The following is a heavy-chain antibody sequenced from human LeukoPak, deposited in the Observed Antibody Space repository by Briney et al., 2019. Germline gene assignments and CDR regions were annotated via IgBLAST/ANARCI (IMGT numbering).Heavy chain of an antibody. CDR1: GGSISSYY. Sequence: SETLSLTCTVSGGSISSYYWSWIRQPPGKGLEWIGYIYYSGSTNYNPSLKSRVTISVDTSKNQFSLKLSSVTAADTAVYYCARDRSGGTGYWGQGTLVTVSS. CDR3: ARDRSGGTGY. CDR2: IYYSGST. V-gene: IGHV4-59*01. J-gene: IGHJ4*02. D-gene: IGHD2-15*01.